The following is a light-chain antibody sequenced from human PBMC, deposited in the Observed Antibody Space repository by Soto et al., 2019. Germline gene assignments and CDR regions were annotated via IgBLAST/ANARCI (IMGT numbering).Light chain of an antibody. J-gene: IGKJ4*01. Sequence: DIQVIQSPSSLSASVGDRVTITCRASLRISTYLNWYQHKPGKAPKLLIYGASSLQSGVPSRFSGSGSGTDFTLTISSLHPDDSATYYCQQSHSTPLTFGGGTNLEI. CDR3: QQSHSTPLT. V-gene: IGKV1-39*01. CDR2: GAS. CDR1: LRISTY.